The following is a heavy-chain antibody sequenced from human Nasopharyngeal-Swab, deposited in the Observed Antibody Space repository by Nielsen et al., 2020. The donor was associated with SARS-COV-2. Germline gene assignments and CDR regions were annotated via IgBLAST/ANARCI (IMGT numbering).Heavy chain of an antibody. V-gene: IGHV3-66*01. CDR1: GFTVSSSY. CDR2: IYRDDTT. D-gene: IGHD4-23*01. CDR3: TRLTNSAGDY. J-gene: IGHJ4*02. Sequence: GESLKISCAASGFTVSSSYMSWVRQAPGKGLEWVSVIYRDDTTYYADSVKGRFTISRDNSKNTLYLQMNSLRAEDTAVYYCTRLTNSAGDYWGQGTLVTVSS.